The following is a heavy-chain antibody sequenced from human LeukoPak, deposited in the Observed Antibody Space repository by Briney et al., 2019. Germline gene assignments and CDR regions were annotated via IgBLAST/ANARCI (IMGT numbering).Heavy chain of an antibody. CDR1: GFTFSSYA. CDR3: ARDGHTVTYAFDI. V-gene: IGHV3-21*01. Sequence: GGSLRLSCAASGFTFSSYAMSWVRQAPGKGLEWVSFIDTSSRYIYYADSVKGRFTISRDNAKNSLYLQMNSLRAEDTAVYYCARDGHTVTYAFDIWGQGTMVTVSS. D-gene: IGHD4-11*01. CDR2: IDTSSRYI. J-gene: IGHJ3*02.